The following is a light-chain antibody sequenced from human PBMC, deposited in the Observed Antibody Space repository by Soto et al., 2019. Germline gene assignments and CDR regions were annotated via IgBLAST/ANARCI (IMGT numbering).Light chain of an antibody. CDR2: GAS. CDR1: QSVSSY. V-gene: IGKV3-20*01. J-gene: IGKJ1*01. Sequence: EMVLTQSPGTLSLSPGERATLSCRASQSVSSYLAWYQQKPGQAPRLLIYGASRRATGIPDRFSGSGSGTDFTLTISRLEPEDFAVYYCQQYGSSPWTFGQGTKVDIK. CDR3: QQYGSSPWT.